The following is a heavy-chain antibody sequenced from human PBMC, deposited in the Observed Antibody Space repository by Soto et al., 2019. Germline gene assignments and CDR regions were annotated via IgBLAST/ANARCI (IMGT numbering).Heavy chain of an antibody. D-gene: IGHD4-4*01. CDR1: GFTFSSYA. J-gene: IGHJ6*04. CDR2: ISGSGGST. Sequence: EVQLLESGGGLVQPGGSLRLSCAASGFTFSSYAMSWVRQAPGKGLEWVSAISGSGGSTYYADSVKGRFTISRDNSKNTLYLQMNSRRAEDTAVYFCARLTTVTVYYYYYGMDVWGKGTTVTVSS. V-gene: IGHV3-23*01. CDR3: ARLTTVTVYYYYYGMDV.